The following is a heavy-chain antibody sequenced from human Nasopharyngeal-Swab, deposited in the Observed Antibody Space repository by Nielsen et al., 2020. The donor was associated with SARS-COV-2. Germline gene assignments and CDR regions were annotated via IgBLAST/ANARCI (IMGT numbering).Heavy chain of an antibody. V-gene: IGHV3-53*04. CDR3: AREEGLLGKSSGMDV. J-gene: IGHJ6*02. D-gene: IGHD3-3*02. CDR1: GFTVSSNY. CDR2: IYSGGST. Sequence: GGSLRLSCAASGFTVSSNYMSWVRQAPGKGLEWVSVIYSGGSTYYADSVKGRFTISRHNSKNTLYLQMNSLRAEDTAVYYCAREEGLLGKSSGMDVWGQGTTVTVSS.